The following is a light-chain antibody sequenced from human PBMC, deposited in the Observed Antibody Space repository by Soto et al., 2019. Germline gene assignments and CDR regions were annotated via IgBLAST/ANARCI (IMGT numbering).Light chain of an antibody. CDR2: GIY. V-gene: IGKV3-15*01. J-gene: IGKJ5*01. CDR1: QSVSSN. CDR3: QQYNYWPPIT. Sequence: EIVMTQSPATLSVSPGERATLSCRASQSVSSNLAWYQQKPGQAPTLLIYGIYIRATGVPARFTGSGSGTEFTLTITRLQSEDFATYYCQQYNYWPPITFGQGTRLEIK.